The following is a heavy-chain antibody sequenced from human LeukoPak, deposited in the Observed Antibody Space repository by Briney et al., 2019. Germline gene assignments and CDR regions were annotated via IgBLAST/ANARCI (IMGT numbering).Heavy chain of an antibody. CDR2: IFYSGST. J-gene: IGHJ6*02. CDR1: GGSISGYY. Sequence: PSETLSLTCTVSGGSISGYYWSWIRQPPGKGLEWIGYIFYSGSTTYNPSLKSRVTISQDTSKNQVSLMLSSVTAADTAVYYCARALQNYYCGMDVWGQGTSVTVSS. CDR3: ARALQNYYCGMDV. V-gene: IGHV4-59*01.